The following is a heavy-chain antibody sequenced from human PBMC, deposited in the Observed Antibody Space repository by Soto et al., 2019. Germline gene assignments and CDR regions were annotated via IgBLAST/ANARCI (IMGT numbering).Heavy chain of an antibody. CDR1: GGTFSTYA. CDR2: IIPMFGTA. V-gene: IGHV1-69*13. Sequence: SVKVSCKAPGGTFSTYAISWVRQAPGQGLEWMGGIIPMFGTANYAQRFQDRVTITADESTNTVYMELSSLRSEDTAVYFCASGIQLWLRRINNGYSGWGEGTLVTVSS. CDR3: ASGIQLWLRRINNGYSG. D-gene: IGHD5-18*01. J-gene: IGHJ4*02.